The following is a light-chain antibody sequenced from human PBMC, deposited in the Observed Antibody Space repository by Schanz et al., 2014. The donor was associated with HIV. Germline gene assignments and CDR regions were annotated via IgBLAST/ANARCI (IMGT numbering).Light chain of an antibody. CDR1: QNITDH. Sequence: DIQMAQSPSSLSASLGDRVAIICRASQNITDHLTWYQQKTGRPPKLLIYAATVLHPGVPSRFSGSGSGTDFTLTITNLQPEDFALYFCQQSFTTPSITFGQGTRLETK. CDR3: QQSFTTPSIT. J-gene: IGKJ5*01. V-gene: IGKV1-39*01. CDR2: AAT.